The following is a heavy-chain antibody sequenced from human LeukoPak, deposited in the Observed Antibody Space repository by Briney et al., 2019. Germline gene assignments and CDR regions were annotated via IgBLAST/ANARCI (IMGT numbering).Heavy chain of an antibody. Sequence: ASVKVSCKASGYTFTSYDINWVRQATGQGLEWMGWINPKRGGTNYAQKYQGGVTMTRDTSISTAYMELSWLRSDDTAVYYCARVRPLIAAAGTTYSYYYMDVWGKGTTVTVSS. J-gene: IGHJ6*03. CDR3: ARVRPLIAAAGTTYSYYYMDV. V-gene: IGHV1-2*02. D-gene: IGHD6-13*01. CDR2: INPKRGGT. CDR1: GYTFTSYD.